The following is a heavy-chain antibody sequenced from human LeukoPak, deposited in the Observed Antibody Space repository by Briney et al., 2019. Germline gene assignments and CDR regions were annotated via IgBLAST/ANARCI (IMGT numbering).Heavy chain of an antibody. CDR1: GGSFSGYY. CDR2: INHSGST. J-gene: IGHJ4*02. D-gene: IGHD3-16*01. Sequence: SETLSLTCAVYGGSFSGYYWSWIRQPPGKGLEWIGEINHSGSTNYNPSLKSRVTISVDTSKNQFSLKLSSVTAADTAVYYCARGASPIHFDYWGQGTLVTVSS. V-gene: IGHV4-34*01. CDR3: ARGASPIHFDY.